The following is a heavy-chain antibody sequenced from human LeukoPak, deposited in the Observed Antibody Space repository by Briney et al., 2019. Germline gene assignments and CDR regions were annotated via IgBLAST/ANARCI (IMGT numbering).Heavy chain of an antibody. CDR1: GFTFSSYA. J-gene: IGHJ4*02. Sequence: GGSLRLSCAASGFTFSSYAMSWVRQAPGKGLEWVSSISGSGGSTYYADSVKGRFTISRDNSKNTLYLQMNSLRAEDTAVYYCAKLIAARPRGTFDYWGQGTLVTVSS. V-gene: IGHV3-23*01. CDR3: AKLIAARPRGTFDY. CDR2: ISGSGGST. D-gene: IGHD6-6*01.